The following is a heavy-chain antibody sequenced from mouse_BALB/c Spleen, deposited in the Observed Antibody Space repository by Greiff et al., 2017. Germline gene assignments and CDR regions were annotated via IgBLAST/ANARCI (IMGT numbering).Heavy chain of an antibody. D-gene: IGHD1-1*01. CDR2: IWAGGST. CDR1: GFSLTSYG. CDR3: AREDYYGSRNYAMDY. V-gene: IGHV2-9*02. Sequence: QVQLKESGPGLVAPSQSLSITCTVSGFSLTSYGVHWVRQPPGKGLEWLGVIWAGGSTNYNSALMSRLSISKDNSKSQVFLKMNSLQTDDTAMYYCAREDYYGSRNYAMDYWGQGTSGTVSS. J-gene: IGHJ4*01.